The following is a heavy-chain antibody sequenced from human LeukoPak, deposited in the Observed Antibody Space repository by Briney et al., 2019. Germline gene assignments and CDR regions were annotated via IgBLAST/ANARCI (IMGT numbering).Heavy chain of an antibody. CDR3: ARQTAMGRSGDY. J-gene: IGHJ4*02. D-gene: IGHD5-18*01. CDR2: IDPSDSET. Sequence: GESLQISCKASGFRFTSYWIGWVRPMPGKGLEWMGIIDPSDSETRYTPSFQGQVTISVDKSLTTADLQWNSLKASDTATYYCARQTAMGRSGDYWGQGTLVTVSS. CDR1: GFRFTSYW. V-gene: IGHV5-51*01.